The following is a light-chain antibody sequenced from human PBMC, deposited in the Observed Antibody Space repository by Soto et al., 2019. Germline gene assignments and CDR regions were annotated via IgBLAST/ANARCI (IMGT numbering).Light chain of an antibody. V-gene: IGLV2-11*01. CDR1: SSDIGGYNF. CDR2: DVT. Sequence: QSVLTQPRSVSGSPGQSVTISCTGTSSDIGGYNFVSWYQQHPGNAPKLVIYDVTKRPSGVPDRFSGSKSGSTASLTISGLQAGDEADYFCCSFAGSYTLIFGGGTKLTVL. J-gene: IGLJ2*01. CDR3: CSFAGSYTLI.